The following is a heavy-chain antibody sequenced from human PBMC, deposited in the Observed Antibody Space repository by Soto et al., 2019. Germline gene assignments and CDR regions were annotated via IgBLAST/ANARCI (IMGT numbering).Heavy chain of an antibody. CDR2: IYWDDSK. CDR3: AHKGPEDWPLDY. J-gene: IGHJ4*02. D-gene: IGHD3-9*01. CDR1: GFSLSTSGVG. Sequence: QITLKESGPTLVRPTQTLTLTCAFSGFSLSTSGVGVGWIRQPPGKALEWLAVIYWDDSKHYSPSLRSRLTITKDTSKNQVVITMTNMHPMDTGTYYCAHKGPEDWPLDYWGQGTLVPVSS. V-gene: IGHV2-5*02.